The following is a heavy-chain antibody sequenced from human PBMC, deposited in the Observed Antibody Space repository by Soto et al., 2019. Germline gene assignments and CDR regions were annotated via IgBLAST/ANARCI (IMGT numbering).Heavy chain of an antibody. CDR3: AKSEQLWSYFDY. V-gene: IGHV1-69*06. CDR2: IIPIFGTA. D-gene: IGHD5-18*01. Sequence: VSCQGSGGTFRSYDISWVRQAPGQGLEWMGGIIPIFGTANYAQKFQGRVTITADKSTSTAYMELSSLRSEDTAVYYCAKSEQLWSYFDYLGQGTLVTVS. CDR1: GGTFRSYD. J-gene: IGHJ4*02.